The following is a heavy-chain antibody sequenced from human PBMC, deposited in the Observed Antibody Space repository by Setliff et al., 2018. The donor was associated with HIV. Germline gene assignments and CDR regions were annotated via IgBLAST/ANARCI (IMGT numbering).Heavy chain of an antibody. J-gene: IGHJ3*02. V-gene: IGHV4-4*02. Sequence: SETLSLTCTVSGGSIISSHWWSWVRQPPGKGLEWIGEIFHSGSPNYNPSLKSRLTISVDKSKNQFSLKLTSVTAADTAVYFCAREVDKRQDSDAFDIWGPGTMVTVSS. CDR2: IFHSGSP. D-gene: IGHD2-15*01. CDR1: GGSIISSHW. CDR3: AREVDKRQDSDAFDI.